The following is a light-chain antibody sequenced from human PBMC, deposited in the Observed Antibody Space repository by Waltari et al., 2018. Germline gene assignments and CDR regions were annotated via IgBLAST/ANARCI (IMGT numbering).Light chain of an antibody. CDR3: QQYGSSLVT. J-gene: IGKJ4*01. Sequence: EIVLTQSPEPLSLSPGARATLSCRASQYVTSSYLAWYQQKPGQGPRLLIYAASGRATGIPDRFSGSGSGTDFTLTISRLEPEDFAVYFCQQYGSSLVTFGGGTEVEIK. CDR2: AAS. CDR1: QYVTSSY. V-gene: IGKV3-20*01.